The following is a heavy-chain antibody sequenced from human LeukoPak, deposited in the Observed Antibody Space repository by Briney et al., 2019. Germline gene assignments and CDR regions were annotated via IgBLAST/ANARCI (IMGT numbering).Heavy chain of an antibody. CDR1: GGSFSGYY. D-gene: IGHD3-22*01. V-gene: IGHV4-34*01. J-gene: IGHJ4*02. CDR3: ARSSGYYLYFDY. Sequence: SGTLSLTCAVYGGSFSGYYWSWIRQPPGKGLDWIGEINHSGSTNYNPSLKSRVTISVDTSKNQFSLKLSSVTAADTAVYYCARSSGYYLYFDYWGQGTLVTVAS. CDR2: INHSGST.